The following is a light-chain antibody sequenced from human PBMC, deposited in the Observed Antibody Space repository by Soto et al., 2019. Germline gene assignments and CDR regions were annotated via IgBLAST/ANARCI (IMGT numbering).Light chain of an antibody. J-gene: IGLJ1*01. CDR2: EVN. V-gene: IGLV2-14*01. Sequence: QSVLTQPASVSGSPGQSITISCSGTSSDIGAYDLVSWYQQHPGRAPKLIIYEVNNRPSGFSNRFSGSKSGSTASLTISGLQAEDEADYYCSSYTSSGTLVFGTGTKLTVL. CDR3: SSYTSSGTLV. CDR1: SSDIGAYDL.